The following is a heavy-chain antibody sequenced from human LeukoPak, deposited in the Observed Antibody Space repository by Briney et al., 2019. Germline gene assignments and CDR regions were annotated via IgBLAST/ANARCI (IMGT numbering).Heavy chain of an antibody. J-gene: IGHJ6*03. V-gene: IGHV3-7*01. D-gene: IGHD3-10*01. CDR2: IKQDGREK. CDR1: GFTFSSYW. CDR3: ARDHLAITMVRGVYYYYYMDV. Sequence: PGGSLRLSCAASGFTFSSYWMSWVRQAPGKGLEWVANIKQDGREKYYVDSVKGRFTISRDNAKNSLYLQMNSLRAEDTAVYYCARDHLAITMVRGVYYYYYMDVWGKGTTVTVSS.